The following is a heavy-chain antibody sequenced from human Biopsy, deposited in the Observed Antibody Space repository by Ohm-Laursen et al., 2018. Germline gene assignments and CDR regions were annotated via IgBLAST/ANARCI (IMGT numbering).Heavy chain of an antibody. V-gene: IGHV4-59*08. J-gene: IGHJ3*02. CDR1: GGSFSGYY. CDR3: ARWTPEYDSSRYYLDAFDI. Sequence: GTLSLTCTVSGGSFSGYYWSWIRQPPGKGLEWIGYISGSSNTNYNPSLKSRVTLSTDTSETQFSLRLSSVTAADTAVYYCARWTPEYDSSRYYLDAFDIWGQGTKVTVSS. CDR2: ISGSSNT. D-gene: IGHD3-22*01.